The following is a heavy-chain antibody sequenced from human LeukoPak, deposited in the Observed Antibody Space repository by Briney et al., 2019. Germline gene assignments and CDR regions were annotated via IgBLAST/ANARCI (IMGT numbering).Heavy chain of an antibody. J-gene: IGHJ4*02. V-gene: IGHV3-48*01. D-gene: IGHD3-22*01. CDR1: GFTFSSFS. Sequence: GGSLRLSCVASGFTFSSFSMNWVRQAPGKGLEWISYISASSSTMYYADSVKGRFTISRDNAKNSLSLQINSLRVEDTAVYYCAKTSAFYYLKSGIDYWGQGTLVTVSS. CDR2: ISASSSTM. CDR3: AKTSAFYYLKSGIDY.